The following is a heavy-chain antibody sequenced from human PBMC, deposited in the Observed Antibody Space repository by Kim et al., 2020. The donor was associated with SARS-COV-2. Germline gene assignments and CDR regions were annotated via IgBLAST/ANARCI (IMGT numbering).Heavy chain of an antibody. Sequence: GESLKISCKGSGYSFTSYWISWVRQMPGKGLEWMGRIDPSDSYTNYSPSFQGHVTISADKSISTAYLQWSSLKASDTAMYYCARRATAFESRPLYYGMDVWGQGTTVTVSS. CDR1: GYSFTSYW. CDR2: IDPSDSYT. D-gene: IGHD2-15*01. V-gene: IGHV5-10-1*01. J-gene: IGHJ6*02. CDR3: ARRATAFESRPLYYGMDV.